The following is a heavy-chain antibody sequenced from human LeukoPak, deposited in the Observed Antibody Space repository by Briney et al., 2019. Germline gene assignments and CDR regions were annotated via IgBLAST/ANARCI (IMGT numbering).Heavy chain of an antibody. D-gene: IGHD6-13*01. Sequence: GESLKISCKGSGYNFPNYWIAWVRQMPGKGLEWMGIIFPGDSDIRYSPSFQGQVTISADKSISTAFLQWSTLKASDTARYYCARPYSSSWLGFDYWGQGTLVTVSS. J-gene: IGHJ4*02. CDR2: IFPGDSDI. V-gene: IGHV5-51*01. CDR1: GYNFPNYW. CDR3: ARPYSSSWLGFDY.